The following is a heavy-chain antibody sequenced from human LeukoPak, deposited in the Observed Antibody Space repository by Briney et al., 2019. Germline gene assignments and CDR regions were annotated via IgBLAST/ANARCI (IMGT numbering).Heavy chain of an antibody. CDR2: IYYSGST. J-gene: IGHJ4*02. CDR1: GGSISSSSYY. Sequence: SETLSLTCTVSGGSISSSSYYWGWIRQPPGKGLEWIGSIYYSGSTYYNPSLKSRVTISVDTSKNQFSLKLSSVTAADTAVYYCARRITMVRGVMGYWGQGTLVTVSS. CDR3: ARRITMVRGVMGY. D-gene: IGHD3-10*01. V-gene: IGHV4-39*07.